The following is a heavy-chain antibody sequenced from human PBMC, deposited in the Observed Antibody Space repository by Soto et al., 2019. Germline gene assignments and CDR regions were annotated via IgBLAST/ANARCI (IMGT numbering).Heavy chain of an antibody. V-gene: IGHV1-2*04. CDR3: ARDALVPHDAFDI. CDR2: INPNSGGT. Sequence: ASVKVSCKASGYTFTGYYMHWVRQAPGQGLEWMGWINPNSGGTNYAQKFQGWVTMTRDTSNSTAYMELSRLRSDDTAVYYCARDALVPHDAFDIWGQGTMVTVSS. CDR1: GYTFTGYY. J-gene: IGHJ3*02. D-gene: IGHD6-13*01.